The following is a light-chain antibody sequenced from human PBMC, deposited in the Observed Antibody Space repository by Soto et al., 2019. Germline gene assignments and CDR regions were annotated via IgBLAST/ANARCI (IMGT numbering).Light chain of an antibody. CDR2: GAT. Sequence: DIQMTQSPSSVSASVGDRITITCRASQGITSWLAWYQLKPGKAPNLLIYGATNLQSGVPSRFSGSGSGTDFTLTINSLQPEDFATYYCQQTNSFLGLTFGGGTKLEIK. J-gene: IGKJ4*01. CDR3: QQTNSFLGLT. V-gene: IGKV1-12*01. CDR1: QGITSW.